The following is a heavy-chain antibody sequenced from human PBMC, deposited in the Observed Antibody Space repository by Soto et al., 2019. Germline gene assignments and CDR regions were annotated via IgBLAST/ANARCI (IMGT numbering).Heavy chain of an antibody. CDR1: GFPLSGYS. Sequence: EVQLVESGGGLVKPGGSLRLSCEASGFPLSGYSMNWVRQAPGKGLEWVSSISNSGFYIYDAESVKGRFTISRDNAQNSLFLQMYNLTPDDTAVYYCARSGDYAFDIWGQGTMVTVSS. CDR3: ARSGDYAFDI. V-gene: IGHV3-21*01. J-gene: IGHJ3*02. CDR2: ISNSGFYI. D-gene: IGHD1-26*01.